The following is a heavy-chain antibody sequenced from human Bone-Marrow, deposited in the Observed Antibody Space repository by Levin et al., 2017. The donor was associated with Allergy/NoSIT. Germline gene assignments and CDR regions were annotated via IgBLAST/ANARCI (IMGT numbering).Heavy chain of an antibody. Sequence: GESLKISCAASGFTVSGSYMGWVRHVPGKGLECVSLINSGGSTYNADSVRGRFTISRDNSKNTVHLQMSSLRPEDTAMYYCARDGPSRRFQYWGQGTLVTVSS. CDR3: ARDGPSRRFQY. CDR2: INSGGST. V-gene: IGHV3-66*02. J-gene: IGHJ1*01. D-gene: IGHD2-2*01. CDR1: GFTVSGSY.